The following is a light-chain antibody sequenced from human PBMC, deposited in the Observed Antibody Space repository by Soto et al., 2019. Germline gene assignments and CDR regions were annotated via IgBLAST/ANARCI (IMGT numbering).Light chain of an antibody. Sequence: QSVLTQPPSASETPGQRVTISCSGSSSNIGSNYVCWYQQLPGTAPKLLIYRDNQRPSGVPDRFSGSKSGTSASLAISGLRSEDEADYYCAAWDDSLSGRDVFGTGTKLTVL. V-gene: IGLV1-47*01. CDR1: SSNIGSNY. CDR2: RDN. CDR3: AAWDDSLSGRDV. J-gene: IGLJ1*01.